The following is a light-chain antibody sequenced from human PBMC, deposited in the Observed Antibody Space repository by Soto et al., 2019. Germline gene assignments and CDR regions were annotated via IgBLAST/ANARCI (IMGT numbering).Light chain of an antibody. Sequence: NVLEQSPPTLPFSPGERATLSFRASQSVSSYLAWYQQKPGQAPRLLIYDASKRATGIPARFGGSGFGTDYTLTISSLEPEDFAVYYCQQRTKWRTFGQGTKVDI. CDR3: QQRTKWRT. J-gene: IGKJ1*01. V-gene: IGKV3-11*01. CDR1: QSVSSY. CDR2: DAS.